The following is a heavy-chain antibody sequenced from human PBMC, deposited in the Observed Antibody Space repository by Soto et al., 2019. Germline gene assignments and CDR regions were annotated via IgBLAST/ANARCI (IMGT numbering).Heavy chain of an antibody. CDR2: IIPIFGTA. CDR3: AKVRYSSPMGYYYGMAV. J-gene: IGHJ6*04. Sequence: QAQLEQSGGEVKKPGSSVKVSCKASRVAFSKFIVTWVRQAPGLGLEWVGGIIPIFGTANYAQKFQRRVTITADESTSTSYMEVNNLRSEDTAVYYCAKVRYSSPMGYYYGMAVWGKGTTVTVSS. V-gene: IGHV1-69*01. D-gene: IGHD6-19*01. CDR1: RVAFSKFI.